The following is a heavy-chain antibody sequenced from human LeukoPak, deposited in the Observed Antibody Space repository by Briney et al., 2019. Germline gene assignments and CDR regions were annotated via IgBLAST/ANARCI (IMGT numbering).Heavy chain of an antibody. CDR1: RFTFSSYE. V-gene: IGHV3-48*03. D-gene: IGHD3-16*01. CDR2: ISSSGSTI. J-gene: IGHJ4*02. CDR3: ARDGALGIIDY. Sequence: GGSLRLSCAASRFTFSSYEMNWVRQAPGKGLEWVSYISSSGSTIYYADSVKGRFTISRDNAKNSLYLQMNSLRAEDTAVYYCARDGALGIIDYWGQGTLVTVSS.